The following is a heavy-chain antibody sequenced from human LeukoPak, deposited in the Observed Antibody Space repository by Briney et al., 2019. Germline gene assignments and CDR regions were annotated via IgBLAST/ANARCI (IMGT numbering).Heavy chain of an antibody. CDR2: VSHSSDV. J-gene: IGHJ4*02. CDR1: GFTFSAYT. V-gene: IGHV3-69-1*01. CDR3: ARDGLQTAHFDH. Sequence: GGSLRLSCAASGFTFSAYTMNWVRQAPGEGREWVSTVSHSSDVHYSASVKGRFTISRDTARNSLYLQMNSLRDEETAVYYCARDGLQTAHFDHWGQGTLVTVSS. D-gene: IGHD2-21*01.